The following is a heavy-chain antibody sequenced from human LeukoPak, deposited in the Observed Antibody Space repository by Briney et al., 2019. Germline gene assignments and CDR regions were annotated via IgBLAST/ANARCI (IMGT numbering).Heavy chain of an antibody. CDR1: GFTFSSYW. CDR3: ARVDIYNGNPLSLGC. CDR2: INSDGSST. Sequence: GRSLRLSCAPSGFTFSSYWMRWVRQAPGKGLVWVSRINSDGSSTSYADSVKGRFTISRDKAKNTLYLQVNSLRAEDTAVYYCARVDIYNGNPLSLGCWGQGTLVTVSS. D-gene: IGHD5-12*01. V-gene: IGHV3-74*01. J-gene: IGHJ4*02.